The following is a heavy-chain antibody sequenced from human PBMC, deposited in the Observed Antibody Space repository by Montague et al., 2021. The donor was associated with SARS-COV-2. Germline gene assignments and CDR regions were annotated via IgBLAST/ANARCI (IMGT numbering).Heavy chain of an antibody. CDR2: IYYTGNT. CDR1: GGSISPYY. D-gene: IGHD3-10*01. J-gene: IGHJ4*02. V-gene: IGHV4-59*01. CDR3: ARDRGRYFDSGSYNWVDS. Sequence: SETLSLTCTVSGGSISPYYWTWIRQPPGKGLEWIGYIYYTGNTKYKPSLKSRVTISVDTSKNQFSLNLKSVTVADTAVYYCARDRGRYFDSGSYNWVDSWGQGTLVTVSS.